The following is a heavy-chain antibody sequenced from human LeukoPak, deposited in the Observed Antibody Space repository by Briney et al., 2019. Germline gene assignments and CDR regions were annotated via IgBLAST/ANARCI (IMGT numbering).Heavy chain of an antibody. Sequence: ASVKVSCKASGYTFNSYYMHWVRQAPGQGLEWMGVINPSGGSTSYAQKFQGRVTMTRDTSTSTVYMELSSLRSEDTAVYYCARAKDYYDSSGYQDCWGQGTLVTVSS. CDR3: ARAKDYYDSSGYQDC. CDR2: INPSGGST. J-gene: IGHJ4*02. V-gene: IGHV1-46*02. D-gene: IGHD3-22*01. CDR1: GYTFNSYY.